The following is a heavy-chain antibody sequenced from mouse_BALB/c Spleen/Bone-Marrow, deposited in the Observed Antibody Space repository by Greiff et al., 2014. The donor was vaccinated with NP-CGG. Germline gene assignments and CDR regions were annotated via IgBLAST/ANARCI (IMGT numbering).Heavy chain of an antibody. J-gene: IGHJ3*01. CDR1: GFTFNNYW. CDR2: IRLKSNNYAT. D-gene: IGHD1-2*01. Sequence: QSGGGLVQPGGSMKLSCVASGFTFNNYWMNWVRQSPEKGLEWVAEIRLKSNNYATHYAESVKGRFTISRDDSKSSVYLQMNYLRAEDTGIYYCTTATPSWFAYWGQGTLVTVSA. CDR3: TTATPSWFAY. V-gene: IGHV6-6*02.